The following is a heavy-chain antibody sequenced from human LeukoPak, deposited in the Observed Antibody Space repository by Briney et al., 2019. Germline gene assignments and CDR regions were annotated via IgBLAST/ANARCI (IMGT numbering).Heavy chain of an antibody. D-gene: IGHD2-2*02. Sequence: PGGSLRLSCAASGFTFSSYAMTWVRQAPGKGLEWVSTIGGAAGSTNYADSVKGRFTISRDNAKNSLYLQMNSLRAEDTAVYYCARDRQIVVVPAAIHGWFDPWGQGTLVTVSS. CDR2: IGGAAGST. CDR1: GFTFSSYA. J-gene: IGHJ5*02. CDR3: ARDRQIVVVPAAIHGWFDP. V-gene: IGHV3-23*01.